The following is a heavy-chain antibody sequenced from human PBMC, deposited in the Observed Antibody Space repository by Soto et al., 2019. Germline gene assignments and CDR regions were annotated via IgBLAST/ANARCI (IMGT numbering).Heavy chain of an antibody. J-gene: IGHJ4*02. CDR2: ISANGGTT. CDR1: GFDFSTYA. D-gene: IGHD5-18*01. CDR3: AKLVGDTAMVLGIRGGAIDY. Sequence: PGGSLRLSCAASGFDFSTYAMNWVRQAPGKGLEWVSGISANGGTTYYADSVKGRLTISRDNSKNTLYLRMNTLRAEDTAVYSCAKLVGDTAMVLGIRGGAIDYWGQGTLVTVSS. V-gene: IGHV3-23*01.